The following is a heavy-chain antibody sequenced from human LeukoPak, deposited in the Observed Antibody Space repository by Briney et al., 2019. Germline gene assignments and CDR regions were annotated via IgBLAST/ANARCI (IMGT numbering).Heavy chain of an antibody. V-gene: IGHV4-39*07. Sequence: PSETLSLTCTVSGGSISSSSYYWGWIRQPPGKGLEWIGSIYYSGSTYYNPSLKSRVTISVDTSKNQFSLKLSSVTAADTAVYYCARGVTGWFGDLEFWFDPWGQGTLVTVSS. D-gene: IGHD3-10*01. CDR3: ARGVTGWFGDLEFWFDP. J-gene: IGHJ5*02. CDR2: IYYSGST. CDR1: GGSISSSSYY.